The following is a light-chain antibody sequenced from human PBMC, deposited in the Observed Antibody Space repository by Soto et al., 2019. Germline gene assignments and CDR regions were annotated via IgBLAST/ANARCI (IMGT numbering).Light chain of an antibody. J-gene: IGKJ1*01. CDR1: HSVTTH. V-gene: IGKV3D-15*01. CDR3: QQYGSSGT. CDR2: DAS. Sequence: EIVMTQSPATLSVSPGGRATLSCWASHSVTTHLAWFQQRPGQTPRLLIYDASTRAPGIPARFSGRGSGTDFTLTISRLEPEDFAVYYCQQYGSSGTFGQGTKVDIK.